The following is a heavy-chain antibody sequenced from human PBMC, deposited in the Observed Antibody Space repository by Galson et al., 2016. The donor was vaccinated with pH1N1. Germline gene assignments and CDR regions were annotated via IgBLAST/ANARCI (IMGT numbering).Heavy chain of an antibody. V-gene: IGHV3-23*01. D-gene: IGHD6-6*01. CDR1: GFAFSRYG. CDR3: AKDWGWQLVPSPFDY. J-gene: IGHJ4*02. Sequence: SLRLSCAASGFAFSRYGMTWVRQAPGKGLEWVAAIDTSGTKTYSADPVKGRFTISRDNSRNTLFLQMNSLRADDTAVYYCAKDWGWQLVPSPFDYWGQGTRVTVSS. CDR2: IDTSGTKT.